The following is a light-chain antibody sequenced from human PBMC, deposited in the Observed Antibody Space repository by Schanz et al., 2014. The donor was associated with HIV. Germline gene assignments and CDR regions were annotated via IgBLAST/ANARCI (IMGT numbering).Light chain of an antibody. J-gene: IGLJ1*01. CDR3: GSYTSSNTYV. Sequence: QSVLTQPPSASGTPGQTITISCSGGGSNIGVNVVTWYQQFPGMAPKLLIYSNTWRPSEIPDRFSGSKSGNTASLTISGLQAEDEADYYCGSYTSSNTYVFGTGTKLTVL. V-gene: IGLV1-44*01. CDR2: SNT. CDR1: GSNIGVNV.